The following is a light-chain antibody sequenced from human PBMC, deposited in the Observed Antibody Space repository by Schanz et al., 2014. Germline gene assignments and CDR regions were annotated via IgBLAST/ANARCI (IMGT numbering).Light chain of an antibody. Sequence: DIQMTQSPSTLSASVGDRVTITCRASQNISKWLAWYQQIPGKAPKLLIYKASYLQSGVPSRFSGSGSGTEFTLTINSLQPDDFASYFCQQYNSYMWTFGQGTKVEIK. CDR3: QQYNSYMWT. CDR1: QNISKW. J-gene: IGKJ1*01. CDR2: KAS. V-gene: IGKV1-5*03.